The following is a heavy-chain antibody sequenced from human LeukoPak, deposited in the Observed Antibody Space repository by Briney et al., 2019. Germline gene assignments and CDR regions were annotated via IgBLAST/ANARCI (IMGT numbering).Heavy chain of an antibody. CDR2: INHSGST. V-gene: IGHV4-34*01. CDR3: AREAAVAKRGDYFDY. D-gene: IGHD6-19*01. Sequence: SETLSLTCAVYGGSFSDFYWSWIRQPPGKGLECIGEINHSGSTSYNPSLKSRVTISVDTSKNQFSLKLSSVAAADTAVYYCAREAAVAKRGDYFDYWGQGTLVTVSS. J-gene: IGHJ4*02. CDR1: GGSFSDFY.